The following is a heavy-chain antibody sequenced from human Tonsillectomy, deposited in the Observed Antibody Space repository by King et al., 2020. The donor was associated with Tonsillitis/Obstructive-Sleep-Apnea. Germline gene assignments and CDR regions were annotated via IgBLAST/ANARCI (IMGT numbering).Heavy chain of an antibody. CDR3: AKALDSSSWGPID. Sequence: DVQLVESGGGVVQPGGSLRLSCAASGFTFDEYAMHWVRQAPGKGLEWVSLISGDGGSTYYEDSVKGRFTISRDNSKNSLSLQMNRLRTEDTALYYCAKALDSSSWGPIDGGEGNLVTVSS. CDR1: GFTFDEYA. J-gene: IGHJ4*02. D-gene: IGHD6-13*01. CDR2: ISGDGGST. V-gene: IGHV3-43*02.